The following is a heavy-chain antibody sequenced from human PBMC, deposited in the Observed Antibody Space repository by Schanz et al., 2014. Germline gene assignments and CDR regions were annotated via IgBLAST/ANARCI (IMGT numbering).Heavy chain of an antibody. J-gene: IGHJ4*02. CDR3: VRAPHYGSGRHLDY. D-gene: IGHD3-10*01. V-gene: IGHV1-46*03. Sequence: QVQLVQSGAEVKKPGASVKVYCKASGYTFITYYLHWVRQAPGQGLEWMGIINPTGGSTTYAEKFLGRVTMTSDTSTSTVYMELSRLRSEDMAVYYCVRAPHYGSGRHLDYWGQGTLVTVSS. CDR2: INPTGGST. CDR1: GYTFITYY.